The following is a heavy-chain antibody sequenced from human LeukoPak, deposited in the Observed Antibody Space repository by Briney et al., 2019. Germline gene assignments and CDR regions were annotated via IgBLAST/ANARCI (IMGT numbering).Heavy chain of an antibody. CDR2: IYYSGST. J-gene: IGHJ4*02. Sequence: NPSETLSLTCTVSGGSISSSSYYWGWIRQPPGKGLEWIGSIYYSGSTYYNPSLKSRVTISVDTSKNQFSLKLSSVTAADTAAYYCADQLGWDYWGQGTLVTVSS. D-gene: IGHD6-6*01. CDR3: ADQLGWDY. CDR1: GGSISSSSYY. V-gene: IGHV4-39*01.